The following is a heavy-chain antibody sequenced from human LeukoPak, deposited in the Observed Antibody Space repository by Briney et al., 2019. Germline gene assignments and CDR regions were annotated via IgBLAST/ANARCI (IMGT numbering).Heavy chain of an antibody. Sequence: GGSLRLSCAASGFTFSSYSMNWVRQAPGKGLEWVSSISSSSSYIYYADSVKGRLTISRDTAKNSLYLQMNSLRAEDTAVYYCARDRGYCSSTSCYPLNWFDPWGQGTLVTVSS. CDR1: GFTFSSYS. V-gene: IGHV3-21*01. CDR3: ARDRGYCSSTSCYPLNWFDP. J-gene: IGHJ5*02. D-gene: IGHD2-2*01. CDR2: ISSSSSYI.